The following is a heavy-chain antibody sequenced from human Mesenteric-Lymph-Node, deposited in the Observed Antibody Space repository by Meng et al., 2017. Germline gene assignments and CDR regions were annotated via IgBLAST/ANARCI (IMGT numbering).Heavy chain of an antibody. D-gene: IGHD6-13*01. Sequence: GRLTEVGPGVVKPSVTLSLTCAVSGGSISSINWWTWVRQPPGKGLEWIGEIYHSGSTNYNPSLKSRVTISVDKSKNQFSLKLSSVTAADTAVYYCARVAAAGNEWFDPWGQGTLVTVSS. CDR2: IYHSGST. J-gene: IGHJ5*02. CDR1: GGSISSINW. V-gene: IGHV4-4*02. CDR3: ARVAAAGNEWFDP.